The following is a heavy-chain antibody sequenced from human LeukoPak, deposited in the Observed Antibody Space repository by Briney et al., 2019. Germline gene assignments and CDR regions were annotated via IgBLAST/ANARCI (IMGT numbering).Heavy chain of an antibody. CDR2: IYPGDSDT. Sequence: GESLKISCKGSGYSFTSYWIGWVRQMPGKGLEWMGIIYPGDSDTRYSPSFQGQVTISADKSISTAYLRWSSLKASDTAMYYCASSVGKYSSSWGFDYWGQGTLVTVSS. CDR1: GYSFTSYW. J-gene: IGHJ4*02. D-gene: IGHD6-13*01. CDR3: ASSVGKYSSSWGFDY. V-gene: IGHV5-51*01.